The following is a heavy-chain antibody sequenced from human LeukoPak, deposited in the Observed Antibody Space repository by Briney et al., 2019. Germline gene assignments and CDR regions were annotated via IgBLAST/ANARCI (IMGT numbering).Heavy chain of an antibody. CDR2: INHSGST. CDR3: ARGSGYDSGYYYYYMDV. J-gene: IGHJ6*03. CDR1: GGSFSGCY. V-gene: IGHV4-34*01. Sequence: SETLSLTCAVYGGSFSGCYWSWIRQPPGKGLEWIGEINHSGSTNYNPSLKSRVTISVDTSKNQFSLKLSSVTAADTAVYYCARGSGYDSGYYYYYMDVWGKGTTVTVSS. D-gene: IGHD5-12*01.